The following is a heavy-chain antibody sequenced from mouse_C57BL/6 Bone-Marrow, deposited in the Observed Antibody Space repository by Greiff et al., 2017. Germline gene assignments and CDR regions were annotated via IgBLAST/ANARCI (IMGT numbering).Heavy chain of an antibody. Sequence: QVQLQQSGAELVKPGASVKLSCKASGYTFTSYWMHWVKQRPGQGLEWIGMIHPNSGSTNYNEKFKNKATMTVDKSSSTAYMQLSSLTSEDSAVYYCARRPWYYDVWGTGTTVTVSS. CDR2: IHPNSGST. CDR3: ARRPWYYDV. CDR1: GYTFTSYW. J-gene: IGHJ1*03. V-gene: IGHV1-64*01.